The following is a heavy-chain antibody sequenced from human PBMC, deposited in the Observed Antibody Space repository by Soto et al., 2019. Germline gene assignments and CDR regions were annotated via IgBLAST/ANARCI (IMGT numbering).Heavy chain of an antibody. CDR1: GFTFSSYA. V-gene: IGHV3-30-3*01. CDR3: ANTGPGDGYNSHYYYGMDV. CDR2: ISYDGSNK. J-gene: IGHJ6*02. D-gene: IGHD5-12*01. Sequence: VQLVESGGGVVQPGRSLRLSCAASGFTFSSYAMHWVRQAPGKGLEWVAVISYDGSNKYYADSVKGRFTISRDNSKNTLYLQMNSLRAEDTAVYYCANTGPGDGYNSHYYYGMDVWGQGTTVTVSS.